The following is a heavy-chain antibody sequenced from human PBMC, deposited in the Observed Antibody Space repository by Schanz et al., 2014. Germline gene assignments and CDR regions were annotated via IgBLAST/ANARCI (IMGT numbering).Heavy chain of an antibody. J-gene: IGHJ4*02. CDR1: GYTFTSYS. CDR3: ARDQSPYTNSSDVRYFDY. D-gene: IGHD6-6*01. CDR2: INVGNGNT. V-gene: IGHV1-3*01. Sequence: QVQLVQSGAEVKKPGASVKVSCKASGYTFTSYSIHWVRQAPGQGLEWMGWINVGNGNTEYSQKFQGRVTITRDTLASTAYMEVSSLRSDDTAVYYCARDQSPYTNSSDVRYFDYWGQGSLVTVSS.